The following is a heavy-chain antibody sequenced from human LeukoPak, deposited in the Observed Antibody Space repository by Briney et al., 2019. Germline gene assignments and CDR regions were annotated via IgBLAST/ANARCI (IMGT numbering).Heavy chain of an antibody. CDR3: ARDLLRGESGSWFEASDI. D-gene: IGHD6-13*01. Sequence: SQTLSFTCTVSGGSISSGPYYWNWFRQPAGKGLEWIGRISTRGSSNYNPSLKSRLTLSVDMSNNQFSLSLNSVTAADTATYYCARDLLRGESGSWFEASDIWGQGTMVTVSS. CDR2: ISTRGSS. CDR1: GGSISSGPYY. V-gene: IGHV4-61*02. J-gene: IGHJ3*02.